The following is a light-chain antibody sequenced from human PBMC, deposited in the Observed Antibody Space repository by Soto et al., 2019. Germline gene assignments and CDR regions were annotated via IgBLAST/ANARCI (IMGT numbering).Light chain of an antibody. CDR1: QGISSY. J-gene: IGKJ5*01. Sequence: IQLTQSPSSLSASVGDRVTITCRASQGISSYLAWYQQKPGKAPELLIYAASTLQSGVPSRFSGSGSGTDFALTIRSPQPEDTGTSYCQQLNSYHSITCGQGTRLEIK. CDR3: QQLNSYHSIT. CDR2: AAS. V-gene: IGKV1-9*01.